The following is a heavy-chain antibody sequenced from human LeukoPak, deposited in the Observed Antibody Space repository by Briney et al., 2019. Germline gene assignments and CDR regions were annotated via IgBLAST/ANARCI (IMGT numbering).Heavy chain of an antibody. Sequence: GESLKISCKGSGYSFTSYWIGWVRQMPGRGLEWMGIIYPGDSDTRYSPSFQGQVTISADKSISTAYLQWSSLKASDTAMYYCARQFRDSSGYYSYYFDYWGQGTLVTVSS. V-gene: IGHV5-51*01. CDR3: ARQFRDSSGYYSYYFDY. J-gene: IGHJ4*02. CDR2: IYPGDSDT. D-gene: IGHD3-22*01. CDR1: GYSFTSYW.